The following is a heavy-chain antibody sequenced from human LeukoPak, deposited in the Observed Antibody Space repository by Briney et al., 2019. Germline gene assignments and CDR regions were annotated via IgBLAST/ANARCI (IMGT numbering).Heavy chain of an antibody. J-gene: IGHJ4*02. V-gene: IGHV3-23*01. D-gene: IGHD2-15*01. CDR1: GFSFSSYG. Sequence: GGSLRLSCGASGFSFSSYGMSWGRQAPGEGLEWVSSITGSTRSTYYADSVKGRFTISRDNSRNTLYLQMNSLRVDDTALYYCAKDQLNRFCSGGSCSITHDYWGQGTLVTVSS. CDR2: ITGSTRST. CDR3: AKDQLNRFCSGGSCSITHDY.